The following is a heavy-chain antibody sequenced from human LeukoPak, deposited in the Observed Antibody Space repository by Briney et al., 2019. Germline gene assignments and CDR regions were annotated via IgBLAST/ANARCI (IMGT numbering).Heavy chain of an antibody. Sequence: GGSLRLSCAASGFTFSSYSMNWVRQAPGKWLEWVSSISSSSSYIYYADSVKGRFTISRDNAKNSLYLQMNSLRAEDTAVYYCARARMTTVTTAFDYWGQGTLVTVSS. CDR1: GFTFSSYS. D-gene: IGHD4-17*01. CDR2: ISSSSSYI. CDR3: ARARMTTVTTAFDY. J-gene: IGHJ4*02. V-gene: IGHV3-21*01.